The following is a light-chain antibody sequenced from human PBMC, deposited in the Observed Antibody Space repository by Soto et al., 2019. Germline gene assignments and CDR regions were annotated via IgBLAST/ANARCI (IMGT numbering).Light chain of an antibody. CDR1: QGIGDT. Sequence: MTQSPATLSVSPGEGVTLSCRASQGIGDTLAWYQHKPGQAPRLLIYGASTRATGIPARFSGSGSGTEFTLTISSLQSEDFAVYYCQQYNNWPRTFGQGTKVE. J-gene: IGKJ1*01. V-gene: IGKV3-15*01. CDR3: QQYNNWPRT. CDR2: GAS.